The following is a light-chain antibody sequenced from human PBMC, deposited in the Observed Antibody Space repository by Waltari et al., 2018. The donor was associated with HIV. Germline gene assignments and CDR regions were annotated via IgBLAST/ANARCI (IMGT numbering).Light chain of an antibody. Sequence: SYVLTQPPSVSVAPGPTARITCGGNKIGTKSVHRYQPKPGQAPVLVIYDDGDRPSGIPGRFSGSHSGNTATLTISRVEAGDEADYYCQVWDSSSDHYVFGSGSKVTV. J-gene: IGLJ1*01. CDR3: QVWDSSSDHYV. CDR2: DDG. V-gene: IGLV3-21*02. CDR1: KIGTKS.